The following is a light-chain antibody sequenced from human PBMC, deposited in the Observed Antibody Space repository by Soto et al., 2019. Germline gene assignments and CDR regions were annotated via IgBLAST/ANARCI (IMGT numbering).Light chain of an antibody. CDR2: GAS. J-gene: IGKJ2*03. Sequence: VVTQSPVALSVSPGEGATLSCRTSQSVGFNLAWYQQKPGQAPRPLIYGASTRITGVPARFSGSGSGTEFTLTIASLQSDDFAVYYCLQYGNWPDYSFGQGTKLQIK. CDR3: LQYGNWPDYS. CDR1: QSVGFN. V-gene: IGKV3-15*01.